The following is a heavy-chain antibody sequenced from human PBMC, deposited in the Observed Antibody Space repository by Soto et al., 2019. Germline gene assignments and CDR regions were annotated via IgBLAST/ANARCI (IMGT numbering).Heavy chain of an antibody. Sequence: GGSLRLSCAASGFTFSSYAMSWVRQAPGKGLEWVSAISGSGGSTYYADSVKGRFTISRDNSKNTLYLQMNSLRAEETAVYYCAKDSHTIFGVVISYYFDYWGQGTLVTVSS. CDR3: AKDSHTIFGVVISYYFDY. J-gene: IGHJ4*02. CDR1: GFTFSSYA. CDR2: ISGSGGST. D-gene: IGHD3-3*01. V-gene: IGHV3-23*01.